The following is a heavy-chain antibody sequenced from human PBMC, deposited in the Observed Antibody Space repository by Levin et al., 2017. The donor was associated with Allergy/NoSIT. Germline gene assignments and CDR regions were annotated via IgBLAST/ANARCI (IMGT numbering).Heavy chain of an antibody. CDR3: ARDLYGRSCDY. V-gene: IGHV1-2*06. CDR2: INPDSGDT. CDR1: GYTFAVYS. D-gene: IGHD2-15*01. Sequence: KPGESLKISCKTSGYTFAVYSMHWVRQAPGQGLEWMGRINPDSGDTNYAQNFQGRVTMTRDTSISTVYMELSRLRSDDTAVYYCARDLYGRSCDYWGQGTPVIVSS. J-gene: IGHJ4*02.